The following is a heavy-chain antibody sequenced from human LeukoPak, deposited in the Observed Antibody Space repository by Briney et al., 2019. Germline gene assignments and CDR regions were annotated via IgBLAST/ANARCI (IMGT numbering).Heavy chain of an antibody. V-gene: IGHV1-18*01. D-gene: IGHD2-2*01. CDR1: GDTFSRNA. CDR2: ISAYNGNT. J-gene: IGHJ4*02. Sequence: ASVKVSCKASGDTFSRNAINWVRQAPGQGLEWMGWISAYNGNTNYAQKLQGRVTMTTDTSTSTAYMELRSLRSDDTAVYYCARGDVYCSSTSCPRPFDYWGQGTLVTVSS. CDR3: ARGDVYCSSTSCPRPFDY.